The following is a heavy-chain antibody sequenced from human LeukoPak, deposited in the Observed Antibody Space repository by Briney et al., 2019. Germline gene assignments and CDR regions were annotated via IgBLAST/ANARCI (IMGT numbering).Heavy chain of an antibody. J-gene: IGHJ4*02. CDR3: ATTNDDYGDYTLDY. CDR1: GGTFSSYA. Sequence: ASVKVSCKASGGTFSSYAISRVRQAPGQGLEWMGGIIPIFGTANYAQKFQGRVTITADKSTSTAYMELSSLRSEDTAVYYCATTNDDYGDYTLDYWGQGTLVTVSS. CDR2: IIPIFGTA. V-gene: IGHV1-69*06. D-gene: IGHD4-17*01.